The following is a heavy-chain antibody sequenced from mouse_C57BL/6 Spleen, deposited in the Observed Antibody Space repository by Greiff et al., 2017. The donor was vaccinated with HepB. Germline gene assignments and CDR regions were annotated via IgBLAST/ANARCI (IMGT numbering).Heavy chain of an antibody. V-gene: IGHV1-55*01. J-gene: IGHJ2*01. CDR2: IYPGSGST. CDR3: ARCYYYGSSYEDY. CDR1: GYTFTSYW. D-gene: IGHD1-1*01. Sequence: VKLQQPGAELVKPGASVKMSCKASGYTFTSYWITWVKQRPGQGLEWIGDIYPGSGSTNYNEKFKSKATLTVDTSSSTAYMQLSSLTSEDSAVYYCARCYYYGSSYEDYWGQGTTLTVSS.